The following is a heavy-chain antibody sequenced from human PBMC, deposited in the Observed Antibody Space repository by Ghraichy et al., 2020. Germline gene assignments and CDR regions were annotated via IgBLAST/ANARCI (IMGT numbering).Heavy chain of an antibody. CDR2: ISSNGGST. CDR1: GFTFSSYA. V-gene: IGHV3-64D*06. J-gene: IGHJ4*02. D-gene: IGHD3-22*01. Sequence: GSLRLSCSASGFTFSSYAMHWVRQAPGKGLEYVSAISSNGGSTYYADSVKGRFTISRDNSKNTLYLQMSSLRAEDTAVYYCVKDEGSGYHPFDYWGQGTLVTVSS. CDR3: VKDEGSGYHPFDY.